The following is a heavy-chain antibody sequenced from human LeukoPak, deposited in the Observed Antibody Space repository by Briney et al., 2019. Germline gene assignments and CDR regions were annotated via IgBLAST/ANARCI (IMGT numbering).Heavy chain of an antibody. D-gene: IGHD3-10*01. CDR1: GFTFSSYA. CDR3: WLLWFGDSSDY. V-gene: IGHV3-64D*06. CDR2: ISSNGGST. J-gene: IGHJ4*02. Sequence: GGSQRLSCSASGFTFSSYAMHWVRQAPGKGLEYVSAISSNGGSTYYADSVKGRFTISRDNSKNTLYLQMSSLRAEDTAVYYCWLLWFGDSSDYWGQGTLVTVSS.